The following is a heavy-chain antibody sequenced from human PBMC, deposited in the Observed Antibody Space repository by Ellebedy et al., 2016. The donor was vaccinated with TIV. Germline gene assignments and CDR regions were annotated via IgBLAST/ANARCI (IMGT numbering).Heavy chain of an antibody. D-gene: IGHD2-2*03. CDR1: GYTFTSYG. CDR2: ISAYNGNT. Sequence: AASVKVSCKASGYTFTSYGISWVRQAPGQGLEWMGWISAYNGNTNYAQKLQGRVTMTTDTSTSTAYMELRSLRSDDTAVYYCARVGYCSSTSCYFGYYYYGMDVWGQGTTVTVSS. V-gene: IGHV1-18*04. J-gene: IGHJ6*02. CDR3: ARVGYCSSTSCYFGYYYYGMDV.